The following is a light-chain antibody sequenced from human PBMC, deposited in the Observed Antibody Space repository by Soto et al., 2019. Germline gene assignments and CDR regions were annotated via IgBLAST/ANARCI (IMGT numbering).Light chain of an antibody. CDR2: RDA. V-gene: IGLV3-9*01. J-gene: IGLJ2*01. CDR1: DIGSTN. Sequence: SYELTQSLSVSVALGQTAKITCGGNDIGSTNVHWYQQKPGQAPVLVIYRDAIRPSGIPERFSGSNSGNTATLTIGRAQAGDEAHYYCQVWHSSTVVLGGGTKLTVL. CDR3: QVWHSSTVV.